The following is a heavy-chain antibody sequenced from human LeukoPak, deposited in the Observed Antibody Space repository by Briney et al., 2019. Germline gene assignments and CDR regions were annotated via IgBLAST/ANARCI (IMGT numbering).Heavy chain of an antibody. Sequence: NASETLSLTCGVYGGSFSDYNWSWLRQSPEKGLEWIGEINDSGTTHYNPSLQSRVIISVDTANHQFSLRLNSLTAADTAVYFCARGLDLEGLDSWGPGTLVTVSS. CDR2: INDSGTT. V-gene: IGHV4-34*01. D-gene: IGHD1-1*01. J-gene: IGHJ4*02. CDR1: GGSFSDYN. CDR3: ARGLDLEGLDS.